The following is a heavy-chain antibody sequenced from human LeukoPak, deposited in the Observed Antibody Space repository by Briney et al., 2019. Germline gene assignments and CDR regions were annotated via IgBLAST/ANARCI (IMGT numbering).Heavy chain of an antibody. CDR1: GFTFSSYG. V-gene: IGHV3-30*18. CDR2: ISYDGSNK. Sequence: GGSLRLSCAASGFTFSSYGMHWVRQAPGKGLEWVAVISYDGSNKYYADSVKGRFTISRDNAKNSLYLQMNSLRAEDTAVYYCAKDSYSKGDFWGQGVLVTVSS. J-gene: IGHJ4*02. CDR3: AKDSYSKGDF. D-gene: IGHD6-13*01.